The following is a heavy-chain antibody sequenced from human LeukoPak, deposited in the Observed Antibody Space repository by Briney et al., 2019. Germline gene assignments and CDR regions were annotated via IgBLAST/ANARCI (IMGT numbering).Heavy chain of an antibody. CDR3: ARELPYYYGSGSYYGIDY. J-gene: IGHJ4*02. V-gene: IGHV4-59*12. CDR2: LYYSGRT. D-gene: IGHD3-10*01. CDR1: GGSISNYY. Sequence: SETLSLTCTVSGGSISNYYWSWIRQPPGKGPEWIGYLYYSGRTNYNPSFKNRVTMSVDTSKNQFSLKLSSVTAADTAVYYCARELPYYYGSGSYYGIDYWGQGTLVTVSS.